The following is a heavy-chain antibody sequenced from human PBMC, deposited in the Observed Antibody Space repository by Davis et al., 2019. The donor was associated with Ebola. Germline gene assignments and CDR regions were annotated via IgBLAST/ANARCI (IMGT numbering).Heavy chain of an antibody. CDR3: AKAYSNSWHSGFDI. J-gene: IGHJ3*02. V-gene: IGHV4-4*07. Sequence: PSETLSLTCTVSDASVSSYYWSWVRQPAGKGLEWIGRIYTNANTNYNPSLRSRVTMAMDASKNQFSLKLSSVTAADTAVYFCAKAYSNSWHSGFDIWGQGTMVTV. CDR2: IYTNANT. D-gene: IGHD5-18*01. CDR1: DASVSSYY.